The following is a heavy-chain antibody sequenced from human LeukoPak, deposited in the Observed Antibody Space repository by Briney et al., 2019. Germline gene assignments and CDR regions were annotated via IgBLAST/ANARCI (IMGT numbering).Heavy chain of an antibody. CDR3: ARANRLSLAVAGAY. CDR1: GYTLPTYG. D-gene: IGHD6-19*01. V-gene: IGHV1-18*04. CDR2: ISGSNGNT. J-gene: IGHJ4*02. Sequence: ASVTVSCKPSGYTLPTYGISWLRQAPGQGLEGMGWISGSNGNTKYAQKLQGRVTMTTDTSTTTAYMEVRSLRSDDTAVYYCARANRLSLAVAGAYWGQGTLVTVSS.